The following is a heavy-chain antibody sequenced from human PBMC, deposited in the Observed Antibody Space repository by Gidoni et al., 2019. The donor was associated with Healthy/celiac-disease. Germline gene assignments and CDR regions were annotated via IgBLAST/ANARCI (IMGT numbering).Heavy chain of an antibody. CDR3: ARGDLYGSGSYYPGGDY. V-gene: IGHV3-7*01. CDR2: IKQDGSEK. J-gene: IGHJ4*02. Sequence: EVQLVESGGGLVQPGGSLRLSCAASGFTFGSYWMSWVRQAPGKGLGWVANIKQDGSEKYYVDSVKGRFTISRDNAKNSLYLQMNSLRAEDTAVYYCARGDLYGSGSYYPGGDYWGQGTLVTVSS. CDR1: GFTFGSYW. D-gene: IGHD3-10*01.